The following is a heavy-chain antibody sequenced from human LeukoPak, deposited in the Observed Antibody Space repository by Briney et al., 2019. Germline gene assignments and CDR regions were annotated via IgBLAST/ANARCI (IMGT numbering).Heavy chain of an antibody. CDR1: GYSFTSYW. CDR3: ARHSNVVPAAIRGGWFDP. CDR2: IYPGDSDT. J-gene: IGHJ5*02. Sequence: GESLKISCKGSGYSFTSYWIGWVRQMPGKGLEWMGIIYPGDSDTRYSPSFQGQVTISADKFISTAYPQWSSLKASDTAMYYCARHSNVVPAAIRGGWFDPWGQGTLVTVSS. D-gene: IGHD2-2*02. V-gene: IGHV5-51*01.